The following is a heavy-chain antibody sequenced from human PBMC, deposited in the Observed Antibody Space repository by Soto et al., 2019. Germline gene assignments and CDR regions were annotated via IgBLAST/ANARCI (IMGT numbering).Heavy chain of an antibody. J-gene: IGHJ6*03. CDR1: GFTVSSNY. Sequence: GGSLRLSCAASGFTVSSNYMSWVRQAPGKGLEWVSVIYSGGSTYYADSVKGRFTISRHNSKNTLYLQMNSLRAEDTAVYYCARGAARPVYYYYMDVWGKGTTVTVSS. D-gene: IGHD6-6*01. CDR2: IYSGGST. CDR3: ARGAARPVYYYYMDV. V-gene: IGHV3-53*04.